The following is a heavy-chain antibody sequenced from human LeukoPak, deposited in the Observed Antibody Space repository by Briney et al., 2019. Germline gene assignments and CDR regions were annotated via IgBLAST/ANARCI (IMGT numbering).Heavy chain of an antibody. V-gene: IGHV4-39*07. CDR2: IYYSGST. Sequence: PSETLSLTCTVSGGSISSSSYYWGWIRQPPGKGLECIGSIYYSGSTYYNPSLKSRVTISVDTSKNQFSLKLSSVTAADTAVYYCARGLVGNRKNDFWSGYYTRHPRSEYYFDYWGQGTLVTVSS. D-gene: IGHD3-3*01. CDR3: ARGLVGNRKNDFWSGYYTRHPRSEYYFDY. CDR1: GGSISSSSYY. J-gene: IGHJ4*02.